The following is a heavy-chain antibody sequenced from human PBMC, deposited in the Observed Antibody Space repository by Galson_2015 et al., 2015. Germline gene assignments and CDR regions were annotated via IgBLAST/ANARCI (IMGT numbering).Heavy chain of an antibody. J-gene: IGHJ3*02. CDR3: ARVVHYYDSSGYMVDAFDI. D-gene: IGHD3-22*01. V-gene: IGHV4-34*01. CDR2: INHSGST. Sequence: GKGPEWIGEINHSGSTNYNPSLKSRVTISVDTSKNQFSLKLSSVTAADTAVYYCARVVHYYDSSGYMVDAFDIWGQGTMVTVSS.